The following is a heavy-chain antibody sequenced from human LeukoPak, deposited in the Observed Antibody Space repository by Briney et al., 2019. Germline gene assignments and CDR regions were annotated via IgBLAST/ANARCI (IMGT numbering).Heavy chain of an antibody. J-gene: IGHJ4*02. CDR3: ERARDTVTYTDY. D-gene: IGHD4-17*01. V-gene: IGHV3-30*04. Sequence: GGSLRLSCAASGSTLGSYAMHWARQAPGKGLEWVAVISYDGSNKYYADSVKGRFTISRDNSKNTLYLQMNSLRAEDTAVYYCERARDTVTYTDYWGQGTLVTVSS. CDR1: GSTLGSYA. CDR2: ISYDGSNK.